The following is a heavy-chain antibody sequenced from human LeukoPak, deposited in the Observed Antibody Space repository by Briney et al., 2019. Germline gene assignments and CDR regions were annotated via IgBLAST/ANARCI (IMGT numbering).Heavy chain of an antibody. Sequence: PGGSLRLSCAASGFTFSSSAMSWVRQAPGKGLYWVSAISGSGTGTYYADSVKGRFTISRDNSKNTLYLQMNSLRAEDTAVYYCAKEGGTGTRFDYWGQGTLVTDSS. CDR3: AKEGGTGTRFDY. J-gene: IGHJ4*02. V-gene: IGHV3-23*01. CDR2: ISGSGTGT. D-gene: IGHD1-7*01. CDR1: GFTFSSSA.